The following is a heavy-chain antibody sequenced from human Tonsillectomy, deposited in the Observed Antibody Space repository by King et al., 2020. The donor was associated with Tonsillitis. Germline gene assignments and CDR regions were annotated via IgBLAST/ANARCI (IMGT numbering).Heavy chain of an antibody. J-gene: IGHJ4*02. V-gene: IGHV1-69*01. Sequence: QLVQSGAEVKKPGSSVKVSCKTSGGIFSSYDTSWVRQAPGQGLEWVGGIIPLFNTPKYAQAFQGRVTITADQSTSTAYMELSGLRSDDTAVYFCARLAAPRTFIDFWGQGTLVTVS. CDR2: IIPLFNTP. CDR3: ARLAAPRTFIDF. CDR1: GGIFSSYD. D-gene: IGHD2/OR15-2a*01.